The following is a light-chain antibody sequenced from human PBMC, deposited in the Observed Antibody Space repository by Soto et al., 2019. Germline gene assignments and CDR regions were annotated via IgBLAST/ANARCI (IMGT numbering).Light chain of an antibody. V-gene: IGKV3-15*01. CDR3: QVYNTWPPGLT. J-gene: IGKJ4*01. Sequence: LTQSPATLSVFPGERAPLSDRASHGVSSDLALYPQPPGRAPRPLIYGLAVRAAGVPPRVSGSGSGTEFTLTIRRQESEVFSLYYCQVYNTWPPGLTSGGGTKVDI. CDR1: HGVSSD. CDR2: GLA.